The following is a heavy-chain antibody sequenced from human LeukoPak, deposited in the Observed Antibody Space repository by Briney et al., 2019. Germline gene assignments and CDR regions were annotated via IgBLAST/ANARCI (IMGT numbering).Heavy chain of an antibody. CDR1: GFTLSRSW. CDR3: ARDRYYDSSGYWPL. Sequence: GGSLRLSCGDSGFTLSRSWMTWVRQAPGKGLEWVANIKEDGSAQNYVDSVKGRFTISRDNAKNTLYLEMNSLRAEDTAVYYCARDRYYDSSGYWPLWGQGTLVTVSS. J-gene: IGHJ4*02. CDR2: IKEDGSAQ. D-gene: IGHD3-22*01. V-gene: IGHV3-7*05.